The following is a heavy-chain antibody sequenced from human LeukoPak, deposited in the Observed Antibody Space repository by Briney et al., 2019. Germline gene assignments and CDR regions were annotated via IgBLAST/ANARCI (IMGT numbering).Heavy chain of an antibody. V-gene: IGHV3-53*01. J-gene: IGHJ3*02. Sequence: GGSLRLSCAASGFTVSSNYMSWVRQAPGKGLEWVSVIYSGGGTYYADSVKGRFTISRDNSKNTLYLQMNSLRAEDTAVYYCARGSTRKNAFDIWGQGTMVTVSS. CDR1: GFTVSSNY. CDR2: IYSGGGT. CDR3: ARGSTRKNAFDI. D-gene: IGHD2-2*01.